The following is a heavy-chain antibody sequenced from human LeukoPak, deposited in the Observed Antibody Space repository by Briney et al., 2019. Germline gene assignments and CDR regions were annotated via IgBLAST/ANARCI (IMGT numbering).Heavy chain of an antibody. CDR2: ISTYNGNT. Sequence: ASVKVSCKASGYTFTNYGISWVRQAPGQGLEWMGWISTYNGNTNYAQNIQGRVTMTTDTSTTTAYMELRSLGSDDTAVYYCAREGFGLRLGELSGLFDYWGQGTLVTVSS. J-gene: IGHJ4*02. CDR1: GYTFTNYG. V-gene: IGHV1-18*01. CDR3: AREGFGLRLGELSGLFDY. D-gene: IGHD3-16*02.